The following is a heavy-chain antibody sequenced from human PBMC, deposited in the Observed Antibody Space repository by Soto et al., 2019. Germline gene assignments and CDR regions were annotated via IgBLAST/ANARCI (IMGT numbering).Heavy chain of an antibody. CDR1: GFTFTSSA. V-gene: IGHV1-58*01. CDR3: SADPDLRQGYYDESIWFDP. J-gene: IGHJ5*02. CDR2: IVVGSGNT. D-gene: IGHD3-16*01. Sequence: SVKVSCKASGFTFTSSAVQWVRQARGQRLEWIGWIVVGSGNTNYAQKFQERVTITRDMSTSTAYMELSSLRSQDTAEYYWSADPDLRQGYYDESIWFDPWGQGTLVTVSS.